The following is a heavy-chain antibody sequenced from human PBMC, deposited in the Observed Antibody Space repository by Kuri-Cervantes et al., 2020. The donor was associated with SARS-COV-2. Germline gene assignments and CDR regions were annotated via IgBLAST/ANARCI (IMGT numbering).Heavy chain of an antibody. CDR2: ISGSGGST. Sequence: GGSLRLSCAASGFTFSSYAMSWVRQAPGKGLEWVSAISGSGGSTYYADSVKGRFTISRDNSKNTLYLQMNSLRAEDTAVYYCAKEGRVPAARYYYYGMDVWGQGITVTVSS. V-gene: IGHV3-23*01. J-gene: IGHJ6*02. CDR3: AKEGRVPAARYYYYGMDV. D-gene: IGHD2-2*01. CDR1: GFTFSSYA.